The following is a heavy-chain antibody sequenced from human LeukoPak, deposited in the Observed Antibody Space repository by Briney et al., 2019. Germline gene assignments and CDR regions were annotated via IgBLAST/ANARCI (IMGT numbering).Heavy chain of an antibody. Sequence: FETLSLTCAVSGDSVSSYYWSWIRQPPGKGLEWIGYIYTSGSTNYNPSLKSRVTISVDTSKNQFSLKLSSVTAADTAVYYCARSYYDILTGYLNWFDPWGQGTLVTVSS. V-gene: IGHV4-4*09. D-gene: IGHD3-9*01. J-gene: IGHJ5*02. CDR3: ARSYYDILTGYLNWFDP. CDR2: IYTSGST. CDR1: GDSVSSYY.